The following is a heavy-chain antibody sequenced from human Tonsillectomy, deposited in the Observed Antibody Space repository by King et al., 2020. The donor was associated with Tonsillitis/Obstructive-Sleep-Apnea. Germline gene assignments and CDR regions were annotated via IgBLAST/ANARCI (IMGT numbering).Heavy chain of an antibody. CDR2: ISGSGGGT. Sequence: VQLVESGGGLVQPGGSLRLSCAASGFTFTNYAMTWVRQAPGKGLEWVSAISGSGGGTYYADSVKGRFTISRDNSKNTLWLQMNSLRAEDTAVYYCAKASGAAMRMVDYWGQGTLVTVSS. J-gene: IGHJ4*02. V-gene: IGHV3-23*04. D-gene: IGHD5-18*01. CDR3: AKASGAAMRMVDY. CDR1: GFTFTNYA.